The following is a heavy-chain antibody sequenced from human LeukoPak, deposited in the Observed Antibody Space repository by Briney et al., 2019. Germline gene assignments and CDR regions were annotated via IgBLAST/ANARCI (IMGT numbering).Heavy chain of an antibody. Sequence: GGSLRLSCAASGLTFSSYWMHWVRQAPGKGLVWVSRINSDGSSTSYADSVKGRFTISRDNAKNTLYLQMNSLRAEDTAVYYCASPVSGDSDLDYWGQGTLVTVSS. CDR2: INSDGSST. CDR1: GLTFSSYW. D-gene: IGHD4-17*01. V-gene: IGHV3-74*01. CDR3: ASPVSGDSDLDY. J-gene: IGHJ4*02.